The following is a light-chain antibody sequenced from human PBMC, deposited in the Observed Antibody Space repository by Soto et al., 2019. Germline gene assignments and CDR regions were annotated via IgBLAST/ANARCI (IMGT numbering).Light chain of an antibody. Sequence: QSVLTQPPSASGTPGQRVTISCSGSSFNIGNYYVHWYQQLPEAAPKLLIYRNNQRPSGVPDRFSGSKSGTSASLAISGLRSEDEADYYCAAWDDSMSVLFGTGTKVTVL. CDR2: RNN. J-gene: IGLJ1*01. CDR1: SFNIGNYY. V-gene: IGLV1-47*01. CDR3: AAWDDSMSVL.